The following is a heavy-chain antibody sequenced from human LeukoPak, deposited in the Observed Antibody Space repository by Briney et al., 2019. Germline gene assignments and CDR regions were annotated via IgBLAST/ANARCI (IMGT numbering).Heavy chain of an antibody. CDR3: ARDYYDSSGYYYDY. CDR1: GFTFSGYT. CDR2: ISATGDRT. Sequence: PGGSLRLSCAASGFTFSGYTMSWVRQAPEKGLEWVSAISATGDRTFYAESVKGRFTISRDNSKNTLYLQMNSLRAEDTALYYCARDYYDSSGYYYDYWGQGTLATVSS. V-gene: IGHV3-23*01. D-gene: IGHD3-22*01. J-gene: IGHJ4*02.